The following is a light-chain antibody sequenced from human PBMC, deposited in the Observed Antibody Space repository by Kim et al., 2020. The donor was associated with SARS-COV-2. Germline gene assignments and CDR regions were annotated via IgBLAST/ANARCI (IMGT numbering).Light chain of an antibody. CDR2: GAS. CDR1: QSVSSN. Sequence: EIVMTQSPATLSVSPGERATLSCRASQSVSSNLAWYQQKPGQSPRLLIYGASTSATGIPGRFSGSGSGTEFTLTISSLQSEDFAVYYCLKYSHRPLTFGGGTKVDIK. CDR3: LKYSHRPLT. J-gene: IGKJ4*01. V-gene: IGKV3-15*01.